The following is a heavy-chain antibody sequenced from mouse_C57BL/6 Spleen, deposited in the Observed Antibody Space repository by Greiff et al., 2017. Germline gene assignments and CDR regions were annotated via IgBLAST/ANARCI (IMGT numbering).Heavy chain of an antibody. V-gene: IGHV10-1*01. Sequence: EVKVVESGGGLVQPKGSLKLSCAASGFSFNTYAMNWVRQAPGKGLEWVARIRSKSNNYATYYADSVKDRFTISRDDSESMLYLQMNNLKNEDTAYYYCGRGTTVDYWGQGTTLTVSS. CDR3: GRGTTVDY. J-gene: IGHJ2*01. CDR2: IRSKSNNYAT. CDR1: GFSFNTYA. D-gene: IGHD1-1*01.